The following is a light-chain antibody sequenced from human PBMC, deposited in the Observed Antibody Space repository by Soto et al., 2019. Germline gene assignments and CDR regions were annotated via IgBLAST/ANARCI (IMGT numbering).Light chain of an antibody. V-gene: IGKV1-39*01. Sequence: DIQLTQSPSSLSASVGDRVTMTCRASETISTFLNWYQHKPGEAPKLLISAASRLQSGVPSRFGGSGSGRDFTLTINSLRPEDFASYYCQQSYSSSPITFGPGTRLEIK. J-gene: IGKJ5*01. CDR2: AAS. CDR1: ETISTF. CDR3: QQSYSSSPIT.